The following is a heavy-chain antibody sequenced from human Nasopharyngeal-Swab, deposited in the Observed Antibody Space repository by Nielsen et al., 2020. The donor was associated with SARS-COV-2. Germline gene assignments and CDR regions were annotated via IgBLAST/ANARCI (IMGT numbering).Heavy chain of an antibody. V-gene: IGHV1-69*01. J-gene: IGHJ6*03. D-gene: IGHD3-3*01. CDR2: IIPIFGTA. Sequence: WVRQAPGQGSEWMGGIIPIFGTANYAQKFQGRVTITADESTSTAYMELSSLRSEDTAVYYCARVRNFWSGYPNYYYYYYMDVWGKGTTVTVSS. CDR3: ARVRNFWSGYPNYYYYYYMDV.